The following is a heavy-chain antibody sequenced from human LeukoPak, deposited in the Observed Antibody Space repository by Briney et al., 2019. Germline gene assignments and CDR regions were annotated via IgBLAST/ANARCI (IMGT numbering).Heavy chain of an antibody. CDR2: IYHSGST. V-gene: IGHV4-39*07. CDR3: ARGGTGDDAFDI. D-gene: IGHD7-27*01. CDR1: GGSIRSSYYY. Sequence: SETLSLTCTVSGGSIRSSYYYWGWIRQPPGKGLEWIGYIYHSGSTYYNPSLKSRVTISVDRSKNQFSLKLSSVTAADTAVYYCARGGTGDDAFDIWGQGTMVTVSS. J-gene: IGHJ3*02.